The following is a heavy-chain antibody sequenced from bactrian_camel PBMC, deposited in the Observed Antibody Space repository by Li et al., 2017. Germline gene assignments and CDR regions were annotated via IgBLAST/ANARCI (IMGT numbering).Heavy chain of an antibody. CDR2: IYTANGVP. CDR3: AADASVYDCYSFTWRKGDQFGY. J-gene: IGHJ6*01. D-gene: IGHD1*01. Sequence: HVQLVESGGGSVQPGGSLTLSCVYSGHSDSSNCLAWFRQVPTKEREGVASIYTANGVPSYADSVKGRFTISVDNAKNTVYLQMTILNPEDTAMYYCAADASVYDCYSFTWRKGDQFGYWGQGTQVTVS. V-gene: IGHV3S1*01. CDR1: GHSDSSNC.